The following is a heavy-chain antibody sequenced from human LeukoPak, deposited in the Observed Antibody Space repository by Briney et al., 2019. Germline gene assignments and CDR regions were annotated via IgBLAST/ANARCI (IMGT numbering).Heavy chain of an antibody. V-gene: IGHV3-72*01. CDR3: TRNYYCDF. Sequence: PGGSLRLFCAASVFTLSDYNMDWVPQAPGKGLEWVGRSRNKVSSYAKEYAAYVKGRCSISRDDSKNSLYLQMNGLKTEDTAVYYWTRNYYCDFWGQGALVTVSS. D-gene: IGHD1-7*01. CDR1: VFTLSDYN. J-gene: IGHJ4*02. CDR2: SRNKVSSYAK.